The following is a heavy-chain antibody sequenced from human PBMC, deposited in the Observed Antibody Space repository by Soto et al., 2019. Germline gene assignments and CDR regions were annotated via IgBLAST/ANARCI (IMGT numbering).Heavy chain of an antibody. J-gene: IGHJ4*02. D-gene: IGHD4-17*01. Sequence: GGSLRLSCAASGFTFGDYYMSWIRQAPGKGLEWLSYIGSSGRTIYYTDSVKGRFTISRDNAKNSLYLQMNSLRAEDTAVYYCARDFTDFADYDPLFDYWGQGTLVTVSS. CDR3: ARDFTDFADYDPLFDY. CDR2: IGSSGRTI. V-gene: IGHV3-11*01. CDR1: GFTFGDYY.